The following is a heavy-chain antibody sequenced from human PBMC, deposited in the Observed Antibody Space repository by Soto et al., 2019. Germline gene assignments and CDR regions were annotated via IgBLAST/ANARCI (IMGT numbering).Heavy chain of an antibody. CDR3: ARGVLNYDILTGYSPEKNWFDP. CDR1: GFTFSSYG. Sequence: LRLSCAASGFTFSSYGMHWVRQAPGKGLEWVAVIWYDGSNKYYADSVKGRFTISRDNSKNTLYLQMNSLRAEDTAVYYCARGVLNYDILTGYSPEKNWFDPWGQGTLVTVS. J-gene: IGHJ5*02. D-gene: IGHD3-9*01. CDR2: IWYDGSNK. V-gene: IGHV3-33*01.